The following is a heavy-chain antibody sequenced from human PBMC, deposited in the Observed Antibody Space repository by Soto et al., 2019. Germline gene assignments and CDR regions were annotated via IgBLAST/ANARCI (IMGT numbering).Heavy chain of an antibody. D-gene: IGHD6-19*01. CDR2: INPKSGGT. J-gene: IGHJ2*01. CDR1: GYTFTNYG. Sequence: ASVKVSCKASGYTFTNYGFSWVRQAPGQGLEWMGWINPKSGGTNYAQKFQGWVTMTRDTSISTAYMELSRLTSDDTAVYYCARGSSSGWLYWYFDLWGRGTLVTVSS. V-gene: IGHV1-2*04. CDR3: ARGSSSGWLYWYFDL.